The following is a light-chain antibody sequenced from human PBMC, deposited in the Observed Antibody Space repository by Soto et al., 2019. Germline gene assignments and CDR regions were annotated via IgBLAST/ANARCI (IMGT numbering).Light chain of an antibody. CDR3: QSFDSRTVI. J-gene: IGLJ2*01. Sequence: NFMLTQPHSVSESPGKTVTISCTRYSGSIASNYVQWYQQRPGSAPTTVIYEGNQRPSGVPDRFSASIDSSANSAYLTISGLKTEDEADYYCQSFDSRTVIFGGGTKLTVL. CDR2: EGN. CDR1: SGSIASNY. V-gene: IGLV6-57*03.